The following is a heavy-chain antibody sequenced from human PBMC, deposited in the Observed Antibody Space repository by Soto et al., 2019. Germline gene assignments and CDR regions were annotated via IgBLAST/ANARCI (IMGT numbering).Heavy chain of an antibody. CDR2: ISGHNGNT. CDR3: HTSQDPITDY. CDR1: GYSFTNYG. Sequence: GASVKVSCKASGYSFTNYGISWVRQAPGQGLEWMGWISGHNGNTNYAQKLQGRVTMTTDTSTSTAYVELRSLRSDDTAVYFCHTSQDPITDYWGQGTLVTVSS. D-gene: IGHD1-20*01. J-gene: IGHJ4*02. V-gene: IGHV1-18*01.